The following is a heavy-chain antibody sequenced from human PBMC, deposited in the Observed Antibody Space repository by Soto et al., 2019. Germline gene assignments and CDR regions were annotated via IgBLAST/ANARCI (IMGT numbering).Heavy chain of an antibody. Sequence: QVQLQESGPGLVKPSQTLSLTCSVSGDSITNGGFHWTWIRQHPTKGLQWIGYIYSSESSYYNPSLRNRIALSFDTSKNQFSLRLNSVTAADTAIYYCAKGTSRNWFEPWGQGTLVTVSS. V-gene: IGHV4-31*03. J-gene: IGHJ5*02. CDR2: IYSSESS. D-gene: IGHD2-2*01. CDR1: GDSITNGGFH. CDR3: AKGTSRNWFEP.